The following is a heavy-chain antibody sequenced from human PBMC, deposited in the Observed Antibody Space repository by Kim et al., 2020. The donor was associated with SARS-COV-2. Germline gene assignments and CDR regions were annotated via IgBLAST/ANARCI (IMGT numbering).Heavy chain of an antibody. Sequence: GGSLRLSCAASGFTFSSYAMSWVRQAPGKGLEWVSAISGSGGSTYYADSVKGRFTISRDNSKNTLYLQMNSLRAEDTAVYYCAKPPSYYYDSSGYWGAFDIWGQGTMVTVSS. J-gene: IGHJ3*02. CDR1: GFTFSSYA. CDR2: ISGSGGST. D-gene: IGHD3-22*01. V-gene: IGHV3-23*01. CDR3: AKPPSYYYDSSGYWGAFDI.